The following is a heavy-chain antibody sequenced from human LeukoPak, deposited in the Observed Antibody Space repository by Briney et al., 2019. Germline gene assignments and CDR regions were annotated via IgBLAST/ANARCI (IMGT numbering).Heavy chain of an antibody. V-gene: IGHV3-30*18. CDR3: AKDYEAYCGGDCYSAKGS. Sequence: PGGSLRLSCAASGFTFSSSGMHWVRQAPGKGLEWVAVISYDGSNKYYADSVKGRFTISRDNSKNTLFLQMNSLRVEDTAVYYCAKDYEAYCGGDCYSAKGSWGQGTLVTVSS. CDR2: ISYDGSNK. J-gene: IGHJ5*02. CDR1: GFTFSSSG. D-gene: IGHD2-21*02.